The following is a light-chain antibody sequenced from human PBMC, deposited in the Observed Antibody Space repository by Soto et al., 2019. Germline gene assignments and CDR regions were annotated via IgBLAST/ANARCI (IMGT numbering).Light chain of an antibody. CDR1: QSISSY. V-gene: IGKV3-11*01. CDR2: DAS. CDR3: QQRSEWPLT. J-gene: IGKJ4*01. Sequence: EIVLTQSPATLSLSPGERATLSCRASQSISSYLGWYQQKPGQAPRLLIYDASNRATGIPARFSGSGSGTDFTLTIGSLDPEDFAVYYCQQRSEWPLTFGGGTRVEIK.